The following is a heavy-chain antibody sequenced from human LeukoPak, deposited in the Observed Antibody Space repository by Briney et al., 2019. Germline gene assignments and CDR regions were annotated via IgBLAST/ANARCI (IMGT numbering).Heavy chain of an antibody. J-gene: IGHJ5*02. D-gene: IGHD1-7*01. V-gene: IGHV4-4*07. Sequence: SETLSLTCTVSGGSISSYYWSWIRQPAGKGLEWIGRIYTSGSTNYNPSLKSRVTMSVDTSKNQFSLKLSSVTAADTAVYYCAREGNPELNPSTVWFDHWGQGTLVTVSS. CDR1: GGSISSYY. CDR2: IYTSGST. CDR3: AREGNPELNPSTVWFDH.